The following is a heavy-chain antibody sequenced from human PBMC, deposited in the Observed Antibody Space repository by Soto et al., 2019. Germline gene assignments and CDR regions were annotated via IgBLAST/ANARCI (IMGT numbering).Heavy chain of an antibody. CDR2: ISSSSSTI. V-gene: IGHV3-48*01. J-gene: IGHJ4*02. D-gene: IGHD2-2*01. CDR3: ARVLGYCSSTSCYPFDY. CDR1: GFTFSSYS. Sequence: EVQLVESGGGLVQPGGSLRLSCAASGFTFSSYSMYWVRQAPGKGLEWVSYISSSSSTIYYADSVKGRFTISRDNAKNSLYLQMNSLRAEDTAVYYCARVLGYCSSTSCYPFDYWGQGTLVTVSS.